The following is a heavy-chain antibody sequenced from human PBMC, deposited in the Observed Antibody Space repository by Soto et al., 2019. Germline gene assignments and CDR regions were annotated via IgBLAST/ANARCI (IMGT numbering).Heavy chain of an antibody. D-gene: IGHD3-3*01. Sequence: ASVKVSCKASGYTFTSYDINWVRQATGQGLEWMGWMNPNSGNTGYAQKFQGRVTMTRNTSISTAYMELSSLRSEDTAVYYCARRGTYYDFWSGYLKSNWFDPWGQGTLVTVSS. V-gene: IGHV1-8*01. J-gene: IGHJ5*02. CDR3: ARRGTYYDFWSGYLKSNWFDP. CDR2: MNPNSGNT. CDR1: GYTFTSYD.